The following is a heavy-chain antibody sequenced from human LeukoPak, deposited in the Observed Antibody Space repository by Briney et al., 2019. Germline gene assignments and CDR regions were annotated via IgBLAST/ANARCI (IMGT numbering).Heavy chain of an antibody. V-gene: IGHV4-39*07. CDR3: ARGRVSAVAEYFQH. J-gene: IGHJ1*01. D-gene: IGHD6-19*01. CDR2: IYYSGST. Sequence: SETLSLTCSVSGGSISSSSYYWGWIRQPPGKGLEWIGSIYYSGSTYYNPSLKSRVTISVDTSKNQFSLKLSSVTAADTAVYYCARGRVSAVAEYFQHWGQGTLVTVSS. CDR1: GGSISSSSYY.